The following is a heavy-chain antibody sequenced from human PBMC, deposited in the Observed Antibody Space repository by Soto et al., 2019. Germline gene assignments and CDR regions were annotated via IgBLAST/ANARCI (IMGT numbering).Heavy chain of an antibody. D-gene: IGHD6-19*01. Sequence: QLQLQESGPGLVKPSETLSLTCTVYGGSISSSSYYWGWIHQPPGKGLEWIGSIYYSGSTYYNPSLKSRVTISVDTSKNQFSLKLSSVTAADTAVYYCARPSSGYSSGFDYWGQGTLVTVSS. CDR2: IYYSGST. CDR3: ARPSSGYSSGFDY. V-gene: IGHV4-39*01. CDR1: GGSISSSSYY. J-gene: IGHJ4*02.